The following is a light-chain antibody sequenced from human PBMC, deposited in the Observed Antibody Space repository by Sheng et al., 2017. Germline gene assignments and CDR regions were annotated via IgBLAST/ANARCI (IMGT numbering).Light chain of an antibody. CDR2: WAS. V-gene: IGKV4-1*01. Sequence: DIVMTQSPDSLAVSLGERATINCKSSQSVLYSSNNKNNLAWYQQKPGQPPKLLIYWASTRESGVPDRFSGSGSASDFTLTIGGLQAEDVAVYYCQQYYTTPWTFGQGTKVEIK. J-gene: IGKJ1*01. CDR1: QSVLYSSNNKNN. CDR3: QQYYTTPWT.